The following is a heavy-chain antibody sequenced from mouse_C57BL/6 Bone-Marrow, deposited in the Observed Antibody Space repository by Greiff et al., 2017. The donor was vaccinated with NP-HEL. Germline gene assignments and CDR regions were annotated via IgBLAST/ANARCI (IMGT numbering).Heavy chain of an antibody. CDR3: ARRGGNYEAWFAY. CDR1: GYSFTGYY. Sequence: VQLQQSGPELVKPGASVKISCKASGYSFTGYYMNWVKQSPEKSLEWIGEINPSTGGTTYNQKFKAKATLTVDKSSSTAYMQLKSLTSEDSAVYYCARRGGNYEAWFAYWGQGTMVTVSA. D-gene: IGHD2-1*01. CDR2: INPSTGGT. V-gene: IGHV1-42*01. J-gene: IGHJ3*01.